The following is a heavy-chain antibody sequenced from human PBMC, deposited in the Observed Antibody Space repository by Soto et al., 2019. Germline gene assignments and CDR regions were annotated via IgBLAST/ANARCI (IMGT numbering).Heavy chain of an antibody. CDR1: GYTFTSYG. CDR3: AREFRGSSGWYVDAFDI. D-gene: IGHD6-19*01. J-gene: IGHJ3*02. V-gene: IGHV1-18*01. CDR2: ISAYNGNT. Sequence: ASVKVSCKASGYTFTSYGISWVRQAPGQGLEWMGWISAYNGNTNYAQKLQGRVTMTTDTSTSTAYMELRSLRSDDTAVYYCAREFRGSSGWYVDAFDIWGQGTMVTVSS.